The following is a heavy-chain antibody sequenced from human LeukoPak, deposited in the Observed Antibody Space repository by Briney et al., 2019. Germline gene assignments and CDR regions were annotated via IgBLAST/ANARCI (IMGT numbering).Heavy chain of an antibody. CDR2: IYHSGST. V-gene: IGHV4-30-2*05. J-gene: IGHJ4*02. CDR3: ARVPRGEGIDY. D-gene: IGHD3-10*01. CDR1: GGSISSGGYY. Sequence: PSRTLSLTCTVSGGSISSGGYYWSWIRQPPGKGLEWIGYIYHSGSTYYNPSLKSRVTISVDTSKNQFSLKLSSVTAADTAVYYRARVPRGEGIDYWGQGTLVTVSS.